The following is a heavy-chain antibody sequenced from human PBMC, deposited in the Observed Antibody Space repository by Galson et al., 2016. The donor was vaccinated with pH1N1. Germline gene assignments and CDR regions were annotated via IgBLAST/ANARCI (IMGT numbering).Heavy chain of an antibody. Sequence: SLRLSCAASGFTFSDYWMTWVRQAPGKGLEWVANIKEDGSQEHYVDLVKGRFTISRDNAKNTLYLQMNSLRVEDTAVYYCARQIGGGGNVWGQGTTVTVSS. CDR3: ARQIGGGGNV. CDR1: GFTFSDYW. CDR2: IKEDGSQE. D-gene: IGHD3-16*01. J-gene: IGHJ6*02. V-gene: IGHV3-7*03.